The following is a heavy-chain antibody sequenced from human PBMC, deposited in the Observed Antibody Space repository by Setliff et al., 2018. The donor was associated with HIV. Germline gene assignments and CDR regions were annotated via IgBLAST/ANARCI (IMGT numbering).Heavy chain of an antibody. J-gene: IGHJ6*03. V-gene: IGHV1-2*06. CDR1: GYTFTGYY. CDR2: INPNSGGT. CDR3: AREARYQDRYYYYMDV. D-gene: IGHD1-20*01. Sequence: ASVKVSCKASGYTFTGYYMHWVRQAPGQGLEWMGRINPNSGGTKYSQEFQGRVTMTRDTSASTVYMELSSLRSEDTAVYYCAREARYQDRYYYYMDVWGKGTTITVSS.